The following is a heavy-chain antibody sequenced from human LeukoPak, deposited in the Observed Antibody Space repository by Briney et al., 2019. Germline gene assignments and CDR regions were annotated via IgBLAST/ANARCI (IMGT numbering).Heavy chain of an antibody. Sequence: GGSLRLSCAASGFNFSSYAMHWVRQAPGKGLEWVSAISGSGGSTYYADSVKGRFTISRDNSKNTLYLQMNSLRAEDTAVYYCAKDGEGYYDSSGYYGYWGQGTLVTVSS. CDR2: ISGSGGST. J-gene: IGHJ4*02. CDR3: AKDGEGYYDSSGYYGY. V-gene: IGHV3-23*01. D-gene: IGHD3-22*01. CDR1: GFNFSSYA.